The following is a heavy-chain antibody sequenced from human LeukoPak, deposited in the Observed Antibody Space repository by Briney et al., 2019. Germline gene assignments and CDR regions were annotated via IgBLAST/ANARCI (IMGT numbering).Heavy chain of an antibody. CDR2: IYYSGNT. CDR1: GGSISSSSYY. D-gene: IGHD4-17*01. CDR3: ARGGNGDNNWYFDL. V-gene: IGHV4-39*07. Sequence: KPSETLSLTCSVSGGSISSSSYYWGWIRQPPGKGLEWIGSIYYSGNTNYNPSLKSRVTISVDTSKNQFSLKLSSVTAADTAVYYCARGGNGDNNWYFDLWGRGTLVTVSS. J-gene: IGHJ2*01.